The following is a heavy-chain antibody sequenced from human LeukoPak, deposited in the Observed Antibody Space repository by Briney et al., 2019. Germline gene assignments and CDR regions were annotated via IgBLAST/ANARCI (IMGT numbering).Heavy chain of an antibody. CDR1: GGTFTNYA. CDR3: ARGGWVDILTGFQY. D-gene: IGHD3-9*01. V-gene: IGHV1-69*04. J-gene: IGHJ4*02. Sequence: GASVTVSFKASGGTFTNYAINWVRQAPGQGLEWMGRITPILDVTNYAQRFQGRVTITADQSTSTAYMELSSLRSEDTAVYYCARGGWVDILTGFQYWGQGTLVTVSS. CDR2: ITPILDVT.